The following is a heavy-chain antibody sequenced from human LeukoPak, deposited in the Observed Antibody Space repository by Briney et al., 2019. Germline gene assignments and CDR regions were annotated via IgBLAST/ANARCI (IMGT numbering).Heavy chain of an antibody. J-gene: IGHJ4*02. V-gene: IGHV3-49*04. CDR3: DRWHISGVSYSNV. CDR2: IRKQDGTT. Sequence: PGRSLRLSCTASGFTFGEYSMSWVRQAPGKGLEWVGFIRKQDGTTEYAASVRGRFTISRDESNRIAYPQMNSLKTEDTAVYHCDRWHISGVSYSNVWGQGTLVTVSS. D-gene: IGHD2-15*01. CDR1: GFTFGEYS.